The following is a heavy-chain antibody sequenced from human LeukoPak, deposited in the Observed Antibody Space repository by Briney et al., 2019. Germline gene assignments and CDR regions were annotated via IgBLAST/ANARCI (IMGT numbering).Heavy chain of an antibody. CDR1: GFTFSSYG. CDR2: ISYDGSNK. CDR3: ARDSPTNYDSSGYYHEGDYFDY. V-gene: IGHV3-30*19. Sequence: GRSLRLSCAASGFTFSSYGMHWVRQAPGKGQEWVAVISYDGSNKYYADSVKGRFTISRDNSKNTLYLQMNSLRAEDTAVYYCARDSPTNYDSSGYYHEGDYFDYWGQGTLVTVSS. J-gene: IGHJ4*02. D-gene: IGHD3-22*01.